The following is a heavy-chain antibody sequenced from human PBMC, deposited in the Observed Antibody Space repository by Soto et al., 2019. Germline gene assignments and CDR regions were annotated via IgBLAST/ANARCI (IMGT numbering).Heavy chain of an antibody. CDR3: AITYGDCVLPDY. Sequence: SETLSLTCTVSGGSISSGDYYWSWIRQPPGKGLEWIGYIYYSGSTYYNPSLKSRVTISVDTSKNQFSLKLSSVTAADTAVYYCAITYGDCVLPDYWGPGTLVTVSS. J-gene: IGHJ4*02. V-gene: IGHV4-30-4*01. CDR1: GGSISSGDYY. D-gene: IGHD4-17*01. CDR2: IYYSGST.